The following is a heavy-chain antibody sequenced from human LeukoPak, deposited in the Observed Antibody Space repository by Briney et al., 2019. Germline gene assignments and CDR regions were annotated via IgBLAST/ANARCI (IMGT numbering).Heavy chain of an antibody. D-gene: IGHD4-17*01. J-gene: IGHJ6*03. CDR1: GRSFSAYY. Sequence: SETLSLTPAVYGRSFSAYYWSWLRQPPRKGLKWMGEINYSGSTSYNPSLKSRLTISADRSMNQFSLKLSSVTAADTAVYYCARGFNGDYTYSYYYYYIDVSGKGTTVSVSS. CDR3: ARGFNGDYTYSYYYYYIDV. CDR2: INYSGST. V-gene: IGHV4-34*01.